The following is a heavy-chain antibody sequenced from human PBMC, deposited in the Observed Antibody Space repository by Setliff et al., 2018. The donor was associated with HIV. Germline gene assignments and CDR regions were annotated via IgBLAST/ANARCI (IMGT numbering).Heavy chain of an antibody. V-gene: IGHV4-59*13. CDR1: GGFIGTYY. Sequence: SETLSLTCTVSGGFIGTYYWSWIRQSPGKGLEWIGFVYYTGSTNYNPSLESRVTMSVDTSKNQFSLRLMSLTAADTAIYYCAREIQNCGANHWYCYMDVWGKGTTVTVSS. J-gene: IGHJ6*03. CDR3: AREIQNCGANHWYCYMDV. D-gene: IGHD4-17*01. CDR2: VYYTGST.